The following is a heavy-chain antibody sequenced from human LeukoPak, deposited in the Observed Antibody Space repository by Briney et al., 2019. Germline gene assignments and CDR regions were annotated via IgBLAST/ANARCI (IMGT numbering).Heavy chain of an antibody. V-gene: IGHV4-34*01. CDR1: GGSFIGYY. Sequence: SETLSLPCAVYGGSFIGYYWSWIRQPPGKGLEWIGEINHSGSTNYNPSLKSRVTISVDTSKNQFSLKLSSVTAADTAVYYCARDTEVNWLDPWGQGTLVTVSS. CDR2: INHSGST. D-gene: IGHD2-2*02. J-gene: IGHJ5*02. CDR3: ARDTEVNWLDP.